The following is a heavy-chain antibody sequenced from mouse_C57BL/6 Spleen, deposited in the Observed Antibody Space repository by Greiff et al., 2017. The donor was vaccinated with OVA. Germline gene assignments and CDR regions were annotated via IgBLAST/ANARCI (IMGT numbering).Heavy chain of an antibody. Sequence: QVQLQQPGAELVMPGASVKLSCKASGYTFTSYWMHWVKQRPGQGLEWIGEIYTADSYTNYNQKFKGKSTLTVDKSSNTHYVQISSLTSADDAVDYCSIGCYGSPMDYWGQGTSLTVSS. J-gene: IGHJ4*01. CDR1: GYTFTSYW. D-gene: IGHD1-1*01. CDR3: SIGCYGSPMDY. CDR2: IYTADSYT. V-gene: IGHV1-69*01.